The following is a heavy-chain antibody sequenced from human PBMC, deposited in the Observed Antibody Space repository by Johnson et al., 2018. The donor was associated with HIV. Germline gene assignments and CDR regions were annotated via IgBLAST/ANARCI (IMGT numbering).Heavy chain of an antibody. Sequence: VQLVESGGGVVQPGRSLRLSCAASGFTFDDYAMHWVRQAPGKGLEWVSLISWDGGSTYYADSVKGRFTISRDNSKNTLYLQMNSLRTEDTAMYYCAKGQSSGYPKDAFDIWGRGTIVIVSS. D-gene: IGHD3-22*01. CDR2: ISWDGGST. J-gene: IGHJ3*02. V-gene: IGHV3-43*02. CDR3: AKGQSSGYPKDAFDI. CDR1: GFTFDDYA.